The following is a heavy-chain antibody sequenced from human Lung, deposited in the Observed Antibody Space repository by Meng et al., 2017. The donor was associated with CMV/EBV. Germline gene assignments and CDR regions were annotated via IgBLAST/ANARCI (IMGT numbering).Heavy chain of an antibody. CDR1: GYTFTSYY. V-gene: IGHV1-46*01. CDR3: ARVGPAAGTGFFDY. Sequence: SXXVSXXASGYTFTSYYMHWVRQAPGQGLEWMGRINPSGGSTSYAQKFQGRVTMTRDTSTSTVYMELSSLRSEDTSVYYCARVGPAAGTGFFDYWCQGTXVTVAS. CDR2: INPSGGST. D-gene: IGHD6-13*01. J-gene: IGHJ4*02.